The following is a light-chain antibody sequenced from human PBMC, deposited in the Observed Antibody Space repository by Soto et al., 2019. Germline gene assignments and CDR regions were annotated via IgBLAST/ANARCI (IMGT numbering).Light chain of an antibody. CDR1: QTISGW. Sequence: DIQMTQSPSTLSGSVGDRVTITCRASQTISGWLAWYQQKPGKAPKLLSYKASTLKSGVPSRFSGSGSGTEFTLTISSLQPDDFAPYYCQHYNSYSEAFGQGTKVDI. J-gene: IGKJ1*01. V-gene: IGKV1-5*03. CDR3: QHYNSYSEA. CDR2: KAS.